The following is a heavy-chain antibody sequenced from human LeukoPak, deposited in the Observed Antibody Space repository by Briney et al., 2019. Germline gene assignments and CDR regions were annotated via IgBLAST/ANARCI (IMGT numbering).Heavy chain of an antibody. CDR2: FDPEDGET. D-gene: IGHD3-9*01. Sequence: ASVKVSCKVFGYTLTELSMHWVRQAPGKGLEWMGGFDPEDGETIYAQKFQGRVTMTEDTSTDTAYMELSSLRSEDTAVYYCATGPVEEVLRYFDLFDYWGQGTLVTVSS. CDR1: GYTLTELS. V-gene: IGHV1-24*01. CDR3: ATGPVEEVLRYFDLFDY. J-gene: IGHJ4*02.